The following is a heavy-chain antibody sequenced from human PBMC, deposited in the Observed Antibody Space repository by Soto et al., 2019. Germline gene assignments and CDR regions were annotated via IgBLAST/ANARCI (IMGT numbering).Heavy chain of an antibody. CDR3: ARGSSSYYDYGMDV. V-gene: IGHV4-30-2*01. D-gene: IGHD6-19*01. CDR1: GDSISRGGYS. Sequence: SETLSLTCTVSGDSISRGGYSWTWIRQPPGKAPEWIGNIYDSGSTSYNPSLKSRVTMSVDRSTNQFSLKLTSVTAADTAVYFCARGSSSYYDYGMDVWGQGTTVTVSS. J-gene: IGHJ6*02. CDR2: IYDSGST.